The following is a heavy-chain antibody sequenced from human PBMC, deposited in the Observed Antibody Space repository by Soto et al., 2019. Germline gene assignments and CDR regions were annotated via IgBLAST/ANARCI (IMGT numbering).Heavy chain of an antibody. CDR1: GGTFSSYA. D-gene: IGHD6-13*01. CDR3: ARDGIAAAGAAGDYFDY. Sequence: QVQLVQSGAEVKKPGSSVKVSCKASGGTFSSYAISWVRQAPGQGLEWMGGIIPIFGTANYAQKFQGRVTITAEESTSTAYMELSSLRSEDTAVYYCARDGIAAAGAAGDYFDYWGQGTLVTVSS. V-gene: IGHV1-69*01. J-gene: IGHJ4*02. CDR2: IIPIFGTA.